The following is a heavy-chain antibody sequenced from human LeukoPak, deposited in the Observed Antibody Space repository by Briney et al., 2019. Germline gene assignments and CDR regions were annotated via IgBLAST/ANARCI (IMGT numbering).Heavy chain of an antibody. J-gene: IGHJ4*02. CDR1: GFTFSTYW. CDR2: IKQDGSEK. Sequence: GGSLRLSCAASGFTFSTYWMTWVRQAPGKGLEWVAHIKQDGSEKYYVDSVKGRFTVFRDNSKNSLYLQLTSLRAEDTAVYYCAKLLWFGQSRVSFDYWGQGTLVTVSS. CDR3: AKLLWFGQSRVSFDY. V-gene: IGHV3-7*01. D-gene: IGHD3-10*01.